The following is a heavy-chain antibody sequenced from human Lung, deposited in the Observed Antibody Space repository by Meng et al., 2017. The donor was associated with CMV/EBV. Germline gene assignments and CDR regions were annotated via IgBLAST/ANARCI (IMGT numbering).Heavy chain of an antibody. Sequence: ASXXVSXKASGYTFTGYYIHWVRQAPGQGLEWMGWINPNSGGTNYAQKFQGRVTMTRDTSISTAYMELSRLRSDDTAVYFCARARGTTAASGTNRFDPWGQGPLVPFSS. CDR1: GYTFTGYY. CDR2: INPNSGGT. V-gene: IGHV1-2*02. D-gene: IGHD6-13*01. J-gene: IGHJ5*02. CDR3: ARARGTTAASGTNRFDP.